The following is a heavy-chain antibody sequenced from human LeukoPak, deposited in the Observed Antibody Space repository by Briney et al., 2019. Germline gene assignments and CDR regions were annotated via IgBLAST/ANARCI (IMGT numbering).Heavy chain of an antibody. V-gene: IGHV4-59*01. CDR3: ARNDFWNGYWDGWNY. D-gene: IGHD3-3*01. J-gene: IGHJ4*02. Sequence: SETLSLTCTVSGGSISGYYWSWIRQPPGKGLEWFGYIYYSGSTNYNPSLKSRVTISVDTSKNQFSLKLSSVTAADTAGYYCARNDFWNGYWDGWNYSGQGTLVTVSS. CDR2: IYYSGST. CDR1: GGSISGYY.